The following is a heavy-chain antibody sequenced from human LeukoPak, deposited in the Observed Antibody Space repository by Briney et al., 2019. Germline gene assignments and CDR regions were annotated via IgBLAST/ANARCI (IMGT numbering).Heavy chain of an antibody. CDR3: ARETSDKQLDY. CDR1: GGSISSSSYY. V-gene: IGHV4-39*07. D-gene: IGHD5-18*01. CDR2: IYYSGST. J-gene: IGHJ4*02. Sequence: SETLSLTCTVSGGSISSSSYYWGWIRQPPGKGLEWIGSIYYSGSTYYNPSLKSRVTISVDTSKNQFSLKLSSVTAADTAVYYCARETSDKQLDYWGQGTLVTVSS.